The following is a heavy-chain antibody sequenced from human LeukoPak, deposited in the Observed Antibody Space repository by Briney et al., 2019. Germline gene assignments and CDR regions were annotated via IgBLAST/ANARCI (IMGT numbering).Heavy chain of an antibody. J-gene: IGHJ6*02. CDR2: IYHSGST. V-gene: IGHV4-4*02. CDR1: GGSISSSNW. CDR3: ASRDWELPAFYYYYGMDV. D-gene: IGHD1-26*01. Sequence: KPSGTLSLTCAVSGGSISSSNWWSWVRQPPGKGLEWIGEIYHSGSTNYNPSLKSRVTISVDKSKNQFSLKLSSVTAADTAVYYCASRDWELPAFYYYYGMDVWGQGTTVTVSS.